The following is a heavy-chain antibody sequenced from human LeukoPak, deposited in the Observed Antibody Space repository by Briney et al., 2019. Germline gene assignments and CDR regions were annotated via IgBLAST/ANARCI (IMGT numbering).Heavy chain of an antibody. CDR2: IIPILGIA. J-gene: IGHJ4*02. CDR1: AGTFSSYA. V-gene: IGHV1-69*04. D-gene: IGHD1-26*01. Sequence: ASVKVTCKASAGTFSSYASSWVRQPPGQGLEWMGSIIPILGIANYAQKFQGRVTITADKSTSTAYMELSSLRSEDTDVYYCARDEASGRYFDYWGQRTLVSVSS. CDR3: ARDEASGRYFDY.